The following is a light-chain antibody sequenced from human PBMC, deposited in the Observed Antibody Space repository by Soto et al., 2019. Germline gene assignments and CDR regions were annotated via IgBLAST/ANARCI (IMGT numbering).Light chain of an antibody. Sequence: EIVLTQSPGTLSLSPGERATLSCRATQSVTNNYLAWYQQKPGQAPRLLIYGASSRATGMPDRFSGSGSGTDFTLTIGRLEPEDFAVYYCQQYGGAPFTFGPGTKVDIK. CDR2: GAS. J-gene: IGKJ3*01. V-gene: IGKV3-20*01. CDR1: QSVTNNY. CDR3: QQYGGAPFT.